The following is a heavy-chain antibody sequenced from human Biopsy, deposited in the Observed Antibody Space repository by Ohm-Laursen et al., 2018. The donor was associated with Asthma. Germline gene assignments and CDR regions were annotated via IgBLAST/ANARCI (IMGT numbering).Heavy chain of an antibody. V-gene: IGHV3-30*03. Sequence: SLRLSCAASGFSFSNFGMHWVRQAPGKGLEWVAYIAWDGINSYYADSVKGRFTISRDNSRNTLYLQKNSLRADDTAVYYCVRDGTDDAFDIWGQGTVVSVSS. D-gene: IGHD1-1*01. J-gene: IGHJ3*02. CDR3: VRDGTDDAFDI. CDR1: GFSFSNFG. CDR2: IAWDGINS.